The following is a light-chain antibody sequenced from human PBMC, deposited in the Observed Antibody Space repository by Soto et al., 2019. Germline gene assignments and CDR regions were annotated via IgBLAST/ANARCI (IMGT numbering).Light chain of an antibody. CDR3: QQYGGSLP. V-gene: IGKV3-20*01. CDR1: QSVIHDY. Sequence: EIVLTQSPGTLSLSPGESATLSCRASQSVIHDYLAWYQQKPGRAPRLVIYGASNRASGVPDRFSGSGSGKDFTLTISRLETEDFAVYYCQQYGGSLPFGGGTKVDIK. CDR2: GAS. J-gene: IGKJ4*01.